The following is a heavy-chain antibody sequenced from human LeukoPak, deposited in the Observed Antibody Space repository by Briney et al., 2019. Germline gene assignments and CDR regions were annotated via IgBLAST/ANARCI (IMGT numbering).Heavy chain of an antibody. Sequence: GGSLRLSCAASGFTFSSYAMSWVRQAPGKGLEWVSAISGSGGSTYYADSVKGRFTVSRDNSKNTLYLQMNSLRAEDTAVYYCAKARYCSGASCYPSGSYFYYGMDVWGQGTTVTVSS. CDR1: GFTFSSYA. CDR3: AKARYCSGASCYPSGSYFYYGMDV. CDR2: ISGSGGST. J-gene: IGHJ6*02. D-gene: IGHD2-15*01. V-gene: IGHV3-23*01.